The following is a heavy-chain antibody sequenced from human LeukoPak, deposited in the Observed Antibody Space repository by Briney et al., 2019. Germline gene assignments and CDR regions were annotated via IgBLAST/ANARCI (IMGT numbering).Heavy chain of an antibody. CDR1: GFTFSSYW. J-gene: IGHJ3*02. Sequence: GGSLRLSCAASGFTFSSYWMSWVRQAPGKGLEWVANIKQDGSEKYYVDSVKGRFTISRDNAKNSLYLQMNSLRAEDTAVYYCARPILRWSYDALDIWGQGTMVTVSS. V-gene: IGHV3-7*01. CDR2: IKQDGSEK. CDR3: ARPILRWSYDALDI. D-gene: IGHD4-23*01.